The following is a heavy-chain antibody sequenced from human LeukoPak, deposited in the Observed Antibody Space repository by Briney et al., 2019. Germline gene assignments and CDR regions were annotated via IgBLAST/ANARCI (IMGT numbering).Heavy chain of an antibody. Sequence: PSETLSLTCTVSGRSISSSSYHWGWIRQPPGKVLEWIESIYYSGNTYYNPSLKSRVTISVDTSKNQFSLKLTSVTAADTAVHYCARHRSGAYSYGVLDYWGQGTLVTVSS. V-gene: IGHV4-39*01. J-gene: IGHJ4*02. CDR2: IYYSGNT. CDR3: ARHRSGAYSYGVLDY. CDR1: GRSISSSSYH. D-gene: IGHD5-18*01.